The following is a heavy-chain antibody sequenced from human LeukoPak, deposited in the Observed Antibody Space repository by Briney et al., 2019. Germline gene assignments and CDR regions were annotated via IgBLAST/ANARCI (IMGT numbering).Heavy chain of an antibody. D-gene: IGHD3-22*01. V-gene: IGHV4-39*07. Sequence: SETLSLTCTVSGGSISNNSYYWGWIRQPPGKGLEWIGSIYYSERTFYNPSLKSRVTISVDTSKNQFSLKLSSVTAADTAVYYCASFDYYDSSGISDYWGQGTLVTVSS. CDR2: IYYSERT. CDR3: ASFDYYDSSGISDY. CDR1: GGSISNNSYY. J-gene: IGHJ4*02.